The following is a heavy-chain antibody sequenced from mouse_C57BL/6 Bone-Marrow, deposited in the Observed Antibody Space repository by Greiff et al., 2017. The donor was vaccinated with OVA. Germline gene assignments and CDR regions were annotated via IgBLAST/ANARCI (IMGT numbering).Heavy chain of an antibody. CDR2: ILPGSGST. Sequence: QVQLKQSGAELMKPGASVKLSCKATGYTFTGYWIEWVKQRPGHGLEWIGEILPGSGSTNYNEKFKGKATFTADTSSNTAYMQLSSLTTEDSAIYYCARSRDGYYAPSYWYFDVWGTGTTVTVSS. D-gene: IGHD2-3*01. CDR1: GYTFTGYW. J-gene: IGHJ1*03. V-gene: IGHV1-9*01. CDR3: ARSRDGYYAPSYWYFDV.